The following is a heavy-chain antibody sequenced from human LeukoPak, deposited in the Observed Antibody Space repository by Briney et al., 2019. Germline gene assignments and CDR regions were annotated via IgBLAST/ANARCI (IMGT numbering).Heavy chain of an antibody. V-gene: IGHV3-23*01. CDR3: AREEWWELTLFDY. Sequence: GGSLRLSCAASGFIFSNFAMSWVRQAPGKGLEWVSSVSSSGYSTHYTDSVKGRVTISRDNAKNSLYLQMNSLRAEDTAVYYCAREEWWELTLFDYWGQGTLVTVSS. J-gene: IGHJ4*02. D-gene: IGHD2-15*01. CDR1: GFIFSNFA. CDR2: VSSSGYST.